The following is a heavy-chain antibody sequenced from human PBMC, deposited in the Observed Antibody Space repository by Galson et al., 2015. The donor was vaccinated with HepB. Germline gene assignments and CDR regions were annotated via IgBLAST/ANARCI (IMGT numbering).Heavy chain of an antibody. CDR3: AKGKQLWLAEGGFDY. V-gene: IGHV3-23*01. CDR2: ISGSGGST. J-gene: IGHJ4*02. D-gene: IGHD5-18*01. CDR1: GFTFSSYA. Sequence: SLRLSCAASGFTFSSYAISWVRQAPGKGLEWVSAISGSGGSTYYADSVKGRFTISRDNSKNTLYLQMNSLRAEDTAVYYCAKGKQLWLAEGGFDYWGQGTLVTVSS.